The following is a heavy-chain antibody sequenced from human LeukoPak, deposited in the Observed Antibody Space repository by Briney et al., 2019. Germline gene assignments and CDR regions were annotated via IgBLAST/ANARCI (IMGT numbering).Heavy chain of an antibody. CDR1: GFTFSSYA. CDR2: ISGSGGST. Sequence: GGSLRLSCAASGFTFSSYAMSWVRQAPGKGLEWVSAISGSGGSTYYADSVKGRFTISRDNSNNTLYLQMNSLRAEDTAVYYCAKSFGPYSRGWYGYWGQGTLVTVSS. V-gene: IGHV3-23*01. CDR3: AKSFGPYSRGWYGY. J-gene: IGHJ4*02. D-gene: IGHD6-19*01.